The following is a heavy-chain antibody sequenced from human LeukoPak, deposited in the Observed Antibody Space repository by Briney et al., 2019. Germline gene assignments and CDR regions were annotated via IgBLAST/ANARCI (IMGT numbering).Heavy chain of an antibody. CDR1: GFTFSNYW. Sequence: GGSLRLSCAASGFTFSNYWMSWVRQAPGKGLEWVGNIKQDGSDKYYIDSVEGRFTISRDNAKNSLYLQMNSLRAEDTAVYYCARKTVVGSYFDYWGQGTPVTVSS. CDR2: IKQDGSDK. V-gene: IGHV3-7*03. J-gene: IGHJ4*02. CDR3: ARKTVVGSYFDY. D-gene: IGHD4-23*01.